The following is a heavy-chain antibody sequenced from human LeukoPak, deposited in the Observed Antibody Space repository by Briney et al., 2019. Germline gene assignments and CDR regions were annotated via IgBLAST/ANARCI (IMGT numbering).Heavy chain of an antibody. V-gene: IGHV3-23*01. J-gene: IGHJ4*02. D-gene: IGHD5-18*01. CDR3: GKTTVGYSSGQKPAWPVDY. CDR2: ISGSGGSP. CDR1: GFTFGSHA. Sequence: PGGSLRLSCEACGFTFGSHAMYWVRQAPGKGLEWVAGISGSGGSPHYADPVKGRFSISRDNSRNTVYLQINSLRAEDTAVYYCGKTTVGYSSGQKPAWPVDYWGQGTLVTVSS.